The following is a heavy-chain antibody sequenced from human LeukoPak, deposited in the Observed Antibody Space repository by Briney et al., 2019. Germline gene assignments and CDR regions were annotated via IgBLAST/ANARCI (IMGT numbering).Heavy chain of an antibody. D-gene: IGHD1-26*01. Sequence: GGSLRLSCAASGFTFSNYAMNWVRQAPGEGLEWVSSITGNGGSTYYADSVKGRFTISRDNSKNTLYLQMNSLRAEDTAVYHCARDSGSYLQPTDYWGQGTLVTVSS. CDR2: ITGNGGST. J-gene: IGHJ4*02. V-gene: IGHV3-23*01. CDR1: GFTFSNYA. CDR3: ARDSGSYLQPTDY.